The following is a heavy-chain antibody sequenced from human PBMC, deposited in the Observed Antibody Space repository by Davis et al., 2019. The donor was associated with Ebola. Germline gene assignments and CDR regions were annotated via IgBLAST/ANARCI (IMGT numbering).Heavy chain of an antibody. D-gene: IGHD6-25*01. CDR1: GFNFAASA. CDR2: ISWNSDGV. V-gene: IGHV3-9*01. Sequence: SLKISCTASGFNFAASAMLWVRQAPGKGLEWVSGISWNSDGVVYADSVKGRFTISRDNAKNSLYLQMGSLRAEDTALYYCARDAALNWFDPWGQGTLVTVSS. CDR3: ARDAALNWFDP. J-gene: IGHJ5*02.